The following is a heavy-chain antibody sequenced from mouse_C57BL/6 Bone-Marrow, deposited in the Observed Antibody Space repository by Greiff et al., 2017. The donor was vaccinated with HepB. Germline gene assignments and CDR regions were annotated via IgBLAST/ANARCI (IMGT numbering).Heavy chain of an antibody. CDR3: ARLGAVVAWYFDV. CDR1: GYTFTDYY. J-gene: IGHJ1*03. Sequence: VQLQQSGPVLVKPGASVKMSCKASGYTFTDYYMNWVKQSHGKSLEWIGVINPYNGGTSYNQKFKGKATLTVDKSSSTAYMELNSLTSEDSAVYYCARLGAVVAWYFDVWGTGTTVTVSS. CDR2: INPYNGGT. D-gene: IGHD1-1*01. V-gene: IGHV1-19*01.